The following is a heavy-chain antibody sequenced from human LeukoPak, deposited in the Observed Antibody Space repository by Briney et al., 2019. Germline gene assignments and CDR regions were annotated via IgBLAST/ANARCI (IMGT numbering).Heavy chain of an antibody. D-gene: IGHD6-13*01. V-gene: IGHV3-48*01. CDR1: GFTFSSYS. CDR2: ISSSSSTI. CDR3: ARVEQQLLVRIDC. Sequence: GGSLRLSCAASGFTFSSYSMNWVRQAPGKGLEWVSYISSSSSTIYYADSVKGRFTISRDNAKNSLYLQMNSLRAEDTAVYYCARVEQQLLVRIDCWGQGTLVTVSS. J-gene: IGHJ4*02.